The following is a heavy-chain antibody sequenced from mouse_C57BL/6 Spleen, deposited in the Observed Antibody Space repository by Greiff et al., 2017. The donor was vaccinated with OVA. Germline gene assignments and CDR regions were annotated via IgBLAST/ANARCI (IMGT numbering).Heavy chain of an antibody. CDR2: ISSGGSYT. D-gene: IGHD1-1*01. V-gene: IGHV5-6*02. CDR1: GFTFSSYG. Sequence: EVNVVESGGDLVKPGGSLKLSCAASGFTFSSYGMSWVRQTPDKRLEWVATISSGGSYTYYPDSVKGRFTISRDNAKNTLYLQMSSLKSEDTAMYYCARRPTVVGDYWGQGTSVTVSS. CDR3: ARRPTVVGDY. J-gene: IGHJ4*01.